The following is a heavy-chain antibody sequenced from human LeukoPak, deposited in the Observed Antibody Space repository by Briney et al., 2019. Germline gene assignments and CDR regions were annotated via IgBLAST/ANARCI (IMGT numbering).Heavy chain of an antibody. V-gene: IGHV4-31*03. CDR1: GGSISSGGYY. CDR2: IYYSGST. D-gene: IGHD6-13*01. J-gene: IGHJ3*02. Sequence: PSQTLSLTCTVSGGSISSGGYYWSWIRQHPGKGLEWIGYIYYSGSTYYNPSLKSRVTISVDTSKNQFSLKLSSVTAADTAVYYCARGAPRIAAAGNDVFDIWGQGTMVTVSS. CDR3: ARGAPRIAAAGNDVFDI.